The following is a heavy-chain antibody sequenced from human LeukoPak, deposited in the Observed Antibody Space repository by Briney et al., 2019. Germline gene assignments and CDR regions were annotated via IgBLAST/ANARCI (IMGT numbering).Heavy chain of an antibody. CDR1: EFTFSSYW. J-gene: IGHJ4*02. D-gene: IGHD4-17*01. CDR2: IKQDGGQI. CDR3: ARLGARQMLEY. V-gene: IGHV3-7*01. Sequence: PGGSLRLSCAASEFTFSSYWMSWVRQAPGKGLEWVANIKQDGGQIYYLESVKGRFTVSRDNAKNLLYLQMNSLRAEDTAVYYCARLGARQMLEYWGQGTLVTVSS.